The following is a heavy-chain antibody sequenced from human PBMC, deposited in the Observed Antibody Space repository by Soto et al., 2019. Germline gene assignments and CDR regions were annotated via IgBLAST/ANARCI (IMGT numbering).Heavy chain of an antibody. D-gene: IGHD3-3*01. CDR2: IYYSGST. CDR3: ARGGLRFLDPNDKYYMDV. J-gene: IGHJ6*03. V-gene: IGHV4-31*03. CDR1: GGSISSGGYY. Sequence: QVQLQESGPGLVKPSQTLSLTCTVSGGSISSGGYYWSWIRQHPGKGLEWIGYIYYSGSTYYNPSLKSRVTISVDTSKNQFSLKLSSVTAADTAVYYRARGGLRFLDPNDKYYMDVWGKGTTVTVSS.